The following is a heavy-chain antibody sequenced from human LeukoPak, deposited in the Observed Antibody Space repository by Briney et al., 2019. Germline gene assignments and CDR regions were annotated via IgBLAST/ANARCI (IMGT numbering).Heavy chain of an antibody. CDR3: ARALMPRTYFDY. J-gene: IGHJ4*02. Sequence: PSETLSLTCTVSGGSVSSGSYYWSWIRQPPGKGLEWIGDIYYRGSTNYTPSLKSRVTISVDTSKNQFSLKLSSVTAADTAVYYCARALMPRTYFDYWGQGTLVTVSS. CDR1: GGSVSSGSYY. D-gene: IGHD2-2*01. CDR2: IYYRGST. V-gene: IGHV4-61*01.